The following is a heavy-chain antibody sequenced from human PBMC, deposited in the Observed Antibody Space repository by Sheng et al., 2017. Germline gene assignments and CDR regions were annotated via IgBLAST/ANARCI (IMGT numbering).Heavy chain of an antibody. Sequence: QVQLQQWGAGLLKPSETLSLTCAVYGGSFSGYYWSWIRQPPGKGLEWIGEINHSGSTNYNPSLKSRVTISVDTSKNQFSLKLSSVTAADTAVYYCARLLDYYMDVWGQGDPRSPSP. CDR3: ARLLDYYMDV. J-gene: IGHJ6*03. CDR2: INHSGST. CDR1: GGSFSGYY. V-gene: IGHV4-34*01. D-gene: IGHD2-15*01.